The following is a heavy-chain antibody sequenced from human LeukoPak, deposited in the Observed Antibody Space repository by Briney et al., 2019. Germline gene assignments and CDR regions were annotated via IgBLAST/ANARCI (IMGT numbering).Heavy chain of an antibody. V-gene: IGHV3-23*05. CDR1: GFSFSTYS. Sequence: PGGSLRLSCAASGFSFSTYSMTWVRQRPGKGLEWVSSIYNSDSEIFYADSVKGRFTISRDNSNNMLYLQMNSLRAEGSAVYFCAKDIVPDSGWDLDYWGRGTLVTVSS. D-gene: IGHD6-19*01. CDR2: IYNSDSEI. CDR3: AKDIVPDSGWDLDY. J-gene: IGHJ4*02.